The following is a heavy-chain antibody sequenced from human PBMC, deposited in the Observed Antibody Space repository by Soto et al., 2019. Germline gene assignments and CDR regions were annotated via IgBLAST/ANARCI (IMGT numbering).Heavy chain of an antibody. CDR1: GFNFGISG. CDR3: VKEDGPHSQIDL. J-gene: IGHJ5*02. CDR2: TSYDEIYK. Sequence: QVQLVESGGGVVQPGRSLRLSCVASGFNFGISGMHWIRQAPGKGLELVAVTSYDEIYKDYPDSVKGRFTISRDNSKNTLYLPMNSLRPEDTATYYCVKEDGPHSQIDLWGQGTLVTVSS. V-gene: IGHV3-30*18. D-gene: IGHD4-17*01.